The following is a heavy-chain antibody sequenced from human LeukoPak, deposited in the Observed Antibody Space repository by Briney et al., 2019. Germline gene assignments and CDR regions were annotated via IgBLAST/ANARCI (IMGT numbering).Heavy chain of an antibody. V-gene: IGHV3-23*01. D-gene: IGHD4-23*01. J-gene: IGHJ3*02. CDR3: ATSVVTDAFDI. CDR2: ISDNGAVT. CDR1: GFSFSMYS. Sequence: GGSLRLSCAASGFSFSMYSMSWIRQAPGKGLEWVSVISDNGAVTFYGDSVKGRFTISRDNSKNTLYLQMNSLRAEDTAVYYCATSVVTDAFDIWGQGTMVTVSS.